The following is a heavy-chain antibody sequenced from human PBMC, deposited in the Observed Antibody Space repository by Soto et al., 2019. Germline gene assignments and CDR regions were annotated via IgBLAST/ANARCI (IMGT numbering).Heavy chain of an antibody. V-gene: IGHV1-46*01. Sequence: QVQLAQSGAEVKKPGASVKVSCKASGDTFTDYYIHWVRQAPGQGLEWMGTVNPSGGHTTYAQHFLGRMTMTRDTSTSTLYMELTSLRSEDTAVYYCARGGHVVVVTAALDYWGQGTLVTVSS. J-gene: IGHJ4*02. CDR3: ARGGHVVVVTAALDY. CDR1: GDTFTDYY. CDR2: VNPSGGHT. D-gene: IGHD2-21*02.